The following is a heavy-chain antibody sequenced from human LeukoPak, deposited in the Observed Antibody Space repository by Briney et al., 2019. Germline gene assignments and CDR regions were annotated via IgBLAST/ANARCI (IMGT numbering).Heavy chain of an antibody. CDR2: ISSSSSSI. Sequence: GGSLRLSCAASGFTFSSYSMRWVRQAPGEGLGRVSSISSSSSSIYYADSVKGRFTISRDNAKNSLYLQMNSLRAEDTAVYYCARDLVFDYWGQGTLVTVSS. CDR1: GFTFSSYS. J-gene: IGHJ4*02. CDR3: ARDLVFDY. V-gene: IGHV3-21*01. D-gene: IGHD2-15*01.